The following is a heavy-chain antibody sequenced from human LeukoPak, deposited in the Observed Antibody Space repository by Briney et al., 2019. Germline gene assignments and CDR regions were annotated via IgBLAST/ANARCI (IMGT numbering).Heavy chain of an antibody. Sequence: SETLSLTCAVSTDSITSNWWSWVRQPQGTGLEWIGEVHKSGSTNYPSLQSRVTISIDKSKNQIALELTTVTAADTAVYYCAKEIVGAPTPGAYWGQGILVTVSS. CDR2: VHKSGST. CDR1: TDSITSNW. CDR3: AKEIVGAPTPGAY. V-gene: IGHV4-4*02. D-gene: IGHD1-26*01. J-gene: IGHJ4*02.